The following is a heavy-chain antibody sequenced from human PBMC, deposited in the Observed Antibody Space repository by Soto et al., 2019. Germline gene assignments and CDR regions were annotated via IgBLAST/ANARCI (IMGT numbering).Heavy chain of an antibody. V-gene: IGHV3-49*03. CDR3: TRPRSDFWSGYYPN. D-gene: IGHD3-3*01. CDR1: GFTFGDYA. Sequence: PGGSLRLSCTASGFTFGDYAMSWFRQAPGKGLEWVGFIRSKAYGGTTEYAASVKGRFTISRDDSKSIAYLQMNSLKTEDTAVYYCTRPRSDFWSGYYPNWGQGTLVTVPQ. CDR2: IRSKAYGGTT. J-gene: IGHJ4*02.